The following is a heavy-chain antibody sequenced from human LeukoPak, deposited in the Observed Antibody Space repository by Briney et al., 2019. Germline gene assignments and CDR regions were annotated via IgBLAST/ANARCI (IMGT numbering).Heavy chain of an antibody. Sequence: SETLSLTCTVSGGSISSYYWSWIRQPPGKGLEWIWYIYYSGSTNYNPSLKSRVTISVDTSKNQFSLKLSSVTAADTAVYYCARVAYCGGDCYYFDYWGQGTLVTVSS. V-gene: IGHV4-59*01. D-gene: IGHD2-21*02. CDR1: GGSISSYY. CDR3: ARVAYCGGDCYYFDY. CDR2: IYYSGST. J-gene: IGHJ4*02.